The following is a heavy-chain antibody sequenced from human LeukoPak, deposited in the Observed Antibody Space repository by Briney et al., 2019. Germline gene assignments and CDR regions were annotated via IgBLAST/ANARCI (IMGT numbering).Heavy chain of an antibody. V-gene: IGHV3-48*01. CDR3: ARDRASGYSSGWYEGFDY. Sequence: PGGSLRLSCAASGFTFSSYSMNWVRQAPGKGLEWGSYISGSSSTIYYADSVKGRFTISRDNSKNTLYLQMNSLRAEDTAVYYCARDRASGYSSGWYEGFDYWGQGTLVTVSS. J-gene: IGHJ4*02. CDR1: GFTFSSYS. CDR2: ISGSSSTI. D-gene: IGHD6-19*01.